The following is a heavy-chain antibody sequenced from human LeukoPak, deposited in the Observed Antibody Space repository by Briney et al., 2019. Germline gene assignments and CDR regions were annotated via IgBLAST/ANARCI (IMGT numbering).Heavy chain of an antibody. CDR2: INHSGST. D-gene: IGHD3-9*01. J-gene: IGHJ6*03. Sequence: SETLSLTCAVYGGSFSGYYWSWIRQPPGKGLEWIGEINHSGSTNYNPSLKSRVTISVDTSKNQFSLKLSSVTAADTAVYYCARGTNYDILTGYYPHYYYYYMDVWGKGTTVTVSS. CDR1: GGSFSGYY. V-gene: IGHV4-34*01. CDR3: ARGTNYDILTGYYPHYYYYYMDV.